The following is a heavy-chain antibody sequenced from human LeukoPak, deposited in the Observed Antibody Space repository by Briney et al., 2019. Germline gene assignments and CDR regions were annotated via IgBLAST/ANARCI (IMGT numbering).Heavy chain of an antibody. V-gene: IGHV1-18*01. Sequence: ASVKVSCKTSGYTFSNFGINWVRHAPGQGLEWMARTSGNNDNPNYGQKFQGRFTVTTDSSTSTAYIELRKLRSDDAAVYYCARDGTSTDDYWGQGTLVTVSS. J-gene: IGHJ4*02. CDR3: ARDGTSTDDY. CDR1: GYTFSNFG. D-gene: IGHD2-2*01. CDR2: TSGNNDNP.